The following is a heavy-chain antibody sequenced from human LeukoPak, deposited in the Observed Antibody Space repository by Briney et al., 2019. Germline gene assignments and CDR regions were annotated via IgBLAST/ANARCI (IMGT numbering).Heavy chain of an antibody. CDR1: GFTFSNYW. V-gene: IGHV3-7*05. D-gene: IGHD6-19*01. J-gene: IGHJ4*02. CDR2: IKQDGSES. CDR3: ARDQDAYSSGWYGVFDF. Sequence: GGSLRLSCAASGFTFSNYWMSWVRQAPGKGLEWVANIKQDGSESKYVDSVKGRFTISRDNAKNTLYLQMNSLRAEDTALYYCARDQDAYSSGWYGVFDFWGQGSLVTVPS.